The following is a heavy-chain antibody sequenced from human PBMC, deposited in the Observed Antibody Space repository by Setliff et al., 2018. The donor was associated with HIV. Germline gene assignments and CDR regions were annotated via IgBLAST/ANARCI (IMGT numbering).Heavy chain of an antibody. CDR3: ARGSRGYSYAYYYYYMDV. Sequence: PSETLSLTCTVSGGSISSGSFYWGWIRQPPGKGLEWIGYIYYSGSTNYNPSLKSRVTISVDTSKNQFSLKLSSVTAADTAVYYCARGSRGYSYAYYYYYMDVWGKGTTVTVSS. J-gene: IGHJ6*03. CDR1: GGSISSGSFY. V-gene: IGHV4-61*01. CDR2: IYYSGST. D-gene: IGHD5-18*01.